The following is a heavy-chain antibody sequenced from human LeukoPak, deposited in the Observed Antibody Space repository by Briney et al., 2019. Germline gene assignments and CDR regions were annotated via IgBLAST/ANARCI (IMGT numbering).Heavy chain of an antibody. J-gene: IGHJ4*02. V-gene: IGHV4-59*01. D-gene: IGHD6-19*01. CDR3: ARVLAVAGGDY. CDR1: GGSISSYY. Sequence: SETLSLTCTVSGGSISSYYWSWIRQPPGKGLEWIGYIYYSGSTNYNPSLKSRVTVSVDTSKNQFSLKLSSVTAAATAVYYCARVLAVAGGDYWGQGTLVTVSS. CDR2: IYYSGST.